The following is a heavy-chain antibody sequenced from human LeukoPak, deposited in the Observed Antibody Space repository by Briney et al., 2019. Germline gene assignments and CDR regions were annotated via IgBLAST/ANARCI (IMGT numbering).Heavy chain of an antibody. J-gene: IGHJ4*02. CDR3: ARGMAAGHLDY. CDR1: GFTVSSNH. D-gene: IGHD6-13*01. V-gene: IGHV3-53*01. Sequence: GGSLRLSCTASGFTVSSNHMNWVRQAPGKGLDWVSVIYSGGSTYYADPVKGRFTISRDSSKNTLYLQMNNLRAEDTALYYCARGMAAGHLDYWGQGTLVTVSS. CDR2: IYSGGST.